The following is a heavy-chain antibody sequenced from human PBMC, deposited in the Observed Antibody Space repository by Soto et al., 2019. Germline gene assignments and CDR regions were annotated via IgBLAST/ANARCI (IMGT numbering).Heavy chain of an antibody. CDR1: GGTFSSYA. J-gene: IGHJ6*02. Sequence: SVKVSCKASGGTFSSYAISWVRQAPGQGLEWMAGIIPIFGTANYAQKFQGRVTITADESTSTAYMELSSLRSEDTAVYYCAREGLVLVPTTVNSDYYYYAMDVWGQGTTVTVSS. V-gene: IGHV1-69*13. D-gene: IGHD2-2*01. CDR2: IIPIFGTA. CDR3: AREGLVLVPTTVNSDYYYYAMDV.